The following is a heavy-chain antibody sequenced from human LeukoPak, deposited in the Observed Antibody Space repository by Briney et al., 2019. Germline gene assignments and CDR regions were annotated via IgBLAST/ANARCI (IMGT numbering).Heavy chain of an antibody. D-gene: IGHD4-23*01. Sequence: GRSLRLSCAASGFTFSSYAMHWVRQAPGKGLEWVAVISYDGSNKYYADSVKGRFTISRDNSKNTLYLQMNSLRAEDTAVYYCARDNGGKRALYYFDYWGQGTLVTVSS. CDR1: GFTFSSYA. CDR2: ISYDGSNK. J-gene: IGHJ4*02. CDR3: ARDNGGKRALYYFDY. V-gene: IGHV3-30-3*01.